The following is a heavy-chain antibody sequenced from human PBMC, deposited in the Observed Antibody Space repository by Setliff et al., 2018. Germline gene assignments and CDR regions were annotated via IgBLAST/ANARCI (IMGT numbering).Heavy chain of an antibody. CDR2: VYDTGST. V-gene: IGHV4-61*08. D-gene: IGHD3-22*01. Sequence: PSETLSLTCIVSGGSISSGDYYWSWIRQPPGKGLEWIGHVYDTGSTKYSPSLKGRVTISMDTSVNEFSLRLTSVTAADTAMYYCASRDYYDNRGSLDFWGQGTLVTVS. J-gene: IGHJ4*02. CDR1: GGSISSGDYY. CDR3: ASRDYYDNRGSLDF.